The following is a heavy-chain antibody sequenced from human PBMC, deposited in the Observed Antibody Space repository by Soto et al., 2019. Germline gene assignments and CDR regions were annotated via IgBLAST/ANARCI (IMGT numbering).Heavy chain of an antibody. V-gene: IGHV1-18*01. Sequence: ASVKVSCKASGYTFTSYGISWVRQAPGQGLEWMGWISAYNGNTNYAQKLQGRVTMTTDTSTSTAYMELRSLRSDDTAVYYCARARGSGLLWFGEAIDYWGQGTLVTVSS. D-gene: IGHD3-10*01. CDR1: GYTFTSYG. CDR3: ARARGSGLLWFGEAIDY. CDR2: ISAYNGNT. J-gene: IGHJ4*02.